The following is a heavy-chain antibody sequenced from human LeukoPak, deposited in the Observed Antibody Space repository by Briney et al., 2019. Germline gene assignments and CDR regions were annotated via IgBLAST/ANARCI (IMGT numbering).Heavy chain of an antibody. CDR2: IKQDGSEK. CDR1: GFTFSSYW. D-gene: IGHD4-17*01. Sequence: GGSLRLSCAASGFTFSSYWMSWVRQAPGKGLEWVANIKQDGSEKYYVDSVKGRFTISRGNAKNSLYLQMNSLRAEDTAVYFCTRGQTTVTNWGQGALVTVSS. CDR3: TRGQTTVTN. V-gene: IGHV3-7*03. J-gene: IGHJ4*02.